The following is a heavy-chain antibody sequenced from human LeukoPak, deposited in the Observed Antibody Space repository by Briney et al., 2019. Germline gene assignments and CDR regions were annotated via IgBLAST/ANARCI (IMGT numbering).Heavy chain of an antibody. CDR2: INPNSGGT. V-gene: IGHV1-2*02. D-gene: IGHD2-15*01. CDR1: GYTFTGYY. J-gene: IGHJ4*02. Sequence: ASVKVSCKASGYTFTGYYLHWVRQAPGQGLEWMGWINPNSGGTNYAQKLQGRVTMTRDTSITTAYLELSRLKSDGTAVYYCARGPSGAAAGYLSGAFLNYWGQGTLVTVSS. CDR3: ARGPSGAAAGYLSGAFLNY.